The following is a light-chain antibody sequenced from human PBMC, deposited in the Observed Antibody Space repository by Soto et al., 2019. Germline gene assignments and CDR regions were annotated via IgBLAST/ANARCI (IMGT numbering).Light chain of an antibody. CDR2: LGS. J-gene: IGKJ1*01. Sequence: DIVMTQSPLSLPVTPGEPASISYRSSQSLLHSNGYNYLDWYLQKPRQSPQLLIYLGSNRASGVPDRFSGSGSGTDFTLKISRVEAEDVGVYYCMQARQTLWTFGQGTKVEIK. CDR1: QSLLHSNGYNY. CDR3: MQARQTLWT. V-gene: IGKV2-28*01.